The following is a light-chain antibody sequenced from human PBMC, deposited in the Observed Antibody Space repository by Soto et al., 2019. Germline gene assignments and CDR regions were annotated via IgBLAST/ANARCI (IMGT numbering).Light chain of an antibody. V-gene: IGKV3-15*01. CDR1: QSVSSN. CDR3: QQYYHWRT. J-gene: IGKJ1*01. CDR2: DVS. Sequence: EIVLTQSPGTLSLSPGEGATLSCRASQSVSSNLAWYQQKPGQAPRLLMYDVSTRASAAPARFSGSGSGSEFTLTISSLQSEDFAIYFCQQYYHWRTFGQGTKVDNK.